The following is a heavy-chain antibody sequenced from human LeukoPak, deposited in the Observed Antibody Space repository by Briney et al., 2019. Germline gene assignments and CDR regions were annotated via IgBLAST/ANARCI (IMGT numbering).Heavy chain of an antibody. Sequence: GGSLRLSCAASGFTFSNYGMHWVRQAPGKGLEWVAVIWYDGSNKYYADSVKGRFTISRDNSKNTLYLQMNSLRAEDTAVYYCAKEGVGVVVPAAIDYWGQGTLVTVSS. D-gene: IGHD2-2*01. CDR1: GFTFSNYG. V-gene: IGHV3-30*02. CDR2: IWYDGSNK. J-gene: IGHJ4*02. CDR3: AKEGVGVVVPAAIDY.